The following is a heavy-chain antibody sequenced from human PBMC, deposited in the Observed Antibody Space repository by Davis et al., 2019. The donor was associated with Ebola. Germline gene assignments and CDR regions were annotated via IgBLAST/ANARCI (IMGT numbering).Heavy chain of an antibody. D-gene: IGHD1-26*01. CDR3: ARDRMPSIVGAKEGFDY. Sequence: ASVKVSCKASGYTFTGYYMHWVRQAPGQGLEWMGWINPNSGGTNYAQKFQGWVTMTRDTSISTAYMELSRLRSDDTAVYYCARDRMPSIVGAKEGFDYWGQGTLVTVSS. J-gene: IGHJ4*02. V-gene: IGHV1-2*04. CDR2: INPNSGGT. CDR1: GYTFTGYY.